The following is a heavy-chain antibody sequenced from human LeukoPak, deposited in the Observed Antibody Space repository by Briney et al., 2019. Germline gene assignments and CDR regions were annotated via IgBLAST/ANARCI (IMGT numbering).Heavy chain of an antibody. Sequence: GGSLRLSCAASGFTFSSYSMNWVRQAPGKGLEWVSYIISSGSSSTIYYADSVKGRFTISRDNAKNSLYLQMNSLRAEDTAVYYCARVLGGVGWFDPWGQGTLVTVSS. J-gene: IGHJ5*02. CDR3: ARVLGGVGWFDP. D-gene: IGHD2-8*01. V-gene: IGHV3-48*01. CDR1: GFTFSSYS. CDR2: IISSGSSSTI.